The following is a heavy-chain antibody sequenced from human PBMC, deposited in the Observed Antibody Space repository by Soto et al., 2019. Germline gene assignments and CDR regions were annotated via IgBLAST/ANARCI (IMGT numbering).Heavy chain of an antibody. CDR2: ISGSGGST. CDR3: AKASNPGRFLEWLLLYDY. D-gene: IGHD3-3*01. J-gene: IGHJ4*02. V-gene: IGHV3-23*01. Sequence: GGSLRLSCAASGFTFSSYAMSWVRQAPGKGLEWVSAISGSGGSTYYADSVKGRFTISRDNSKNTLYLQMNSLRAEDTAVYYCAKASNPGRFLEWLLLYDYWGQGTLVTVSS. CDR1: GFTFSSYA.